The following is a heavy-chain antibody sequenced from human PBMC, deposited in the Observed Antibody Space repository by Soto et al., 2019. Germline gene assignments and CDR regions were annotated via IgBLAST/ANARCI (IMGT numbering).Heavy chain of an antibody. D-gene: IGHD2-2*01. J-gene: IGHJ3*02. CDR3: ARVNQLAPKRNAFDI. CDR2: IRANDESI. CDR1: GFDFRSYE. V-gene: IGHV3-48*03. Sequence: PGGSLRLSCVASGFDFRSYEMNWVRQAPGKGLEWVSNIRANDESIYYADSVKDRVSVSRDNAKNSLFLEMNSLRVDDTAVYYCARVNQLAPKRNAFDIWGQETMVTVSS.